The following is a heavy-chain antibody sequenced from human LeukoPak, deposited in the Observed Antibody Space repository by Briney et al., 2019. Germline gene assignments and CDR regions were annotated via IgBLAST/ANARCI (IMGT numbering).Heavy chain of an antibody. Sequence: GGSLRLSCAASGFTFSDHYMTWIRQAPGKGLEWVSYITNSGRDADYSDSVRGRFTTSRDNAKKSLYLQMNSLRPEDTAIYYCGRGHFGLDVWGKGTTVTVSS. CDR3: GRGHFGLDV. CDR1: GFTFSDHY. CDR2: ITNSGRDA. J-gene: IGHJ6*04. V-gene: IGHV3-11*06.